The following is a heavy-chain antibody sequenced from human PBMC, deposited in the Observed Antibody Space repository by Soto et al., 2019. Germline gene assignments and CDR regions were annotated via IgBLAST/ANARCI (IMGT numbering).Heavy chain of an antibody. Sequence: QVHLVQSGAEVKKPRASVRISCKASGYMFTAYSIHWVRQAPGQRLEWMGWINIDNGNTKSSQRFQGRVSFSRDTSASTTYMELTNLKMEDTAMYYCARGLLNTFCDYFDSWGQGTLVTVSS. D-gene: IGHD3-16*01. V-gene: IGHV1-3*04. J-gene: IGHJ4*02. CDR1: GYMFTAYS. CDR2: INIDNGNT. CDR3: ARGLLNTFCDYFDS.